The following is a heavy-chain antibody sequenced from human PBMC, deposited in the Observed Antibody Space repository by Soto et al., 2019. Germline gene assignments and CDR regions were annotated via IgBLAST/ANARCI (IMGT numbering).Heavy chain of an antibody. CDR2: IGASVPNT. J-gene: IGHJ4*03. V-gene: IGHV3-23*01. CDR1: GFTFSSYA. Sequence: EVQLLESGGGLVQPGGSLRLSCATSGFTFSSYAMIWVRQAPGKGLEWVSAIGASVPNTYYTDSVRGRFTISRDNSKSTVYLQMNSLRAEDTALYYCARLSSRYSDSWGQGTLVTVSS. CDR3: ARLSSRYSDS. D-gene: IGHD6-13*01.